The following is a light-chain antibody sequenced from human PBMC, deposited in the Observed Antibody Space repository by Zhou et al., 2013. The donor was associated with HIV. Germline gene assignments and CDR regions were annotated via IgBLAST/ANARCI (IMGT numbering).Light chain of an antibody. Sequence: DIQMTQSPSSLSASVGDRVTITCRASQSISSYLNWYQQKPGKAPKLLIYAASSLQSGVPSRFSGSGSGTEYTLTISSLQPEDCATYYCQQYYSYPITFGQGTRLEI. CDR3: QQYYSYPIT. V-gene: IGKV1-39*01. CDR1: QSISSY. CDR2: AAS. J-gene: IGKJ5*01.